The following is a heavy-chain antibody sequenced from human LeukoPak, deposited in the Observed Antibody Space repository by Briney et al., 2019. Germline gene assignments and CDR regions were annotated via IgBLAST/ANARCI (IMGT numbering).Heavy chain of an antibody. D-gene: IGHD5-12*01. Sequence: SETLSLTCTVSGGSISSGSYYWSWIWQPPGKGLDWIGYIYYTGSTNYNPSLKSRVTLSVDTSKNQFSLKLSSVTAADTAVYYCARVGYDIVATNGWFDPWGQGTLVTVSS. CDR1: GGSISSGSYY. CDR2: IYYTGST. V-gene: IGHV4-61*01. J-gene: IGHJ5*02. CDR3: ARVGYDIVATNGWFDP.